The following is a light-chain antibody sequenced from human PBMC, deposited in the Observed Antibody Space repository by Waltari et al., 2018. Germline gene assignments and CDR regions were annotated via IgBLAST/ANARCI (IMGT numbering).Light chain of an antibody. Sequence: SYELTQPPSVSVSPGQTARITCSGDELPKQYAFWYRQKPGQAPELLIYKDTERPSGIPERVSASSSGTTVTLTITGVQPEDEADYYCQSADSTNTYWVFGGWTKLTVL. V-gene: IGLV3-25*03. CDR1: ELPKQY. CDR2: KDT. J-gene: IGLJ2*01. CDR3: QSADSTNTYWV.